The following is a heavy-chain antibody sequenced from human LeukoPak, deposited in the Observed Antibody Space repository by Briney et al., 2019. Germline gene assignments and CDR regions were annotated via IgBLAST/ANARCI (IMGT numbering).Heavy chain of an antibody. CDR1: GFTFTDYW. CDR3: ASDGWGFIAFDI. D-gene: IGHD3-10*01. V-gene: IGHV3-7*01. Sequence: GGSLRLSCAASGFTFTDYWMSWVRQAPGKGLEWVANIKRDGSEKYYVDSVKGRFTISRDNAKNSLYLQMNSLRAEDTAVYYCASDGWGFIAFDIWGQGTMVTVSS. CDR2: IKRDGSEK. J-gene: IGHJ3*02.